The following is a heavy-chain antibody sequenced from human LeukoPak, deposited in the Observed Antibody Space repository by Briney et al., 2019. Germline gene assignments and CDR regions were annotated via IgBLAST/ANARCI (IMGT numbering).Heavy chain of an antibody. V-gene: IGHV3-23*01. CDR1: GFTFSIYA. CDR3: TKAMTVRKFDWLADYYYGMDV. J-gene: IGHJ6*02. CDR2: ISGSGGST. D-gene: IGHD3-9*01. Sequence: VGSLRLSCAASGFTFSIYAISCVREAPGKGLEWVSAISGSGGSTYYTDSVKGRFTISRDSAKNKLYLQMNRLRADDTATYDYTKAMTVRKFDWLADYYYGMDVWGQGTPVTVSS.